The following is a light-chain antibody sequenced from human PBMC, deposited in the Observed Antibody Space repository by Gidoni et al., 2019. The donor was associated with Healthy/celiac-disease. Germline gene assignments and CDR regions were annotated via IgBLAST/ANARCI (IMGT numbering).Light chain of an antibody. Sequence: EIVLTQSPGTLSLSPGERATLSCRASQSVSSSYLAWYQQKPGQAPRLLIYGASSRATGIPDRFSGSWSGTDFTLTISRLEPEDFAVYYCQQYGSSPYTFGQXTKLEIK. V-gene: IGKV3-20*01. CDR2: GAS. CDR3: QQYGSSPYT. CDR1: QSVSSSY. J-gene: IGKJ2*01.